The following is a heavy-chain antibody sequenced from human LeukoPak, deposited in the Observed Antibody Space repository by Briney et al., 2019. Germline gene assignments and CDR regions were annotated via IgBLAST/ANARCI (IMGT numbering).Heavy chain of an antibody. D-gene: IGHD3-10*01. CDR3: ARARGLVNGSGSSYGMDV. Sequence: SETLSLTCTVSGGSISSYYWSWIRQPPGKGLEWIGYIYYSGSTNYNPSLKSRVTISVDTSKNQFSLKLSSVTAADTAVYYCARARGLVNGSGSSYGMDVWGQGTTVTVSS. J-gene: IGHJ6*02. CDR2: IYYSGST. CDR1: GGSISSYY. V-gene: IGHV4-59*01.